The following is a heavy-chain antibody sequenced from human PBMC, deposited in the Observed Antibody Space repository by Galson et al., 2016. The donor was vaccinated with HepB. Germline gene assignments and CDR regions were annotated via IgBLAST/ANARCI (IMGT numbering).Heavy chain of an antibody. D-gene: IGHD4/OR15-4a*01. CDR3: AKDRGYDYGPNLDS. J-gene: IGHJ5*01. Sequence: SLRLSCTVSGFRLSSYRMTWVRQAPGKGLEWVSTIVSDGRTYYGDAVTGRFTISRDTSTNESFLQMNSLRAEDTAIYSCAKDRGYDYGPNLDSWGQGTLVTVSS. V-gene: IGHV3-23*01. CDR1: GFRLSSYR. CDR2: IVSDGRT.